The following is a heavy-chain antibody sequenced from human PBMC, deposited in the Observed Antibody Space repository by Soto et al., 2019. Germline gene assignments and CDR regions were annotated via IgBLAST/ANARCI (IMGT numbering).Heavy chain of an antibody. CDR3: ARAIMVRGVKGLNWFDP. Sequence: PSETLSLTCAVYGGSFSGYYWSWIRQPPGEGLEWIGEINHSGSTNYNPSLKSRVTISVDTSKNQFSLKLSSVTAADTAVYYCARAIMVRGVKGLNWFDPWGQGTLVTVSS. V-gene: IGHV4-34*01. CDR2: INHSGST. D-gene: IGHD3-10*01. J-gene: IGHJ5*02. CDR1: GGSFSGYY.